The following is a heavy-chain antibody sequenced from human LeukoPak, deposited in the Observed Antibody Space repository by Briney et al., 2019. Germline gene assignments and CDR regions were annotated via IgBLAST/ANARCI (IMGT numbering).Heavy chain of an antibody. Sequence: NPGGSLRLSCAASGFTFSDYYMSWIRQAPGKGLEWVSYISSSGSTIYYADSVKGRFTISRDNAKNTLYLQMNSLRAEDTAVYYCAKDGGAAAGEFDPWGQGTLVTVSS. CDR3: AKDGGAAAGEFDP. J-gene: IGHJ5*02. CDR1: GFTFSDYY. D-gene: IGHD6-13*01. CDR2: ISSSGSTI. V-gene: IGHV3-11*01.